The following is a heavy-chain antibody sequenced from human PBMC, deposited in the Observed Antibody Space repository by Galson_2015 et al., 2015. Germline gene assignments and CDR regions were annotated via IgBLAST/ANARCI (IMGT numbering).Heavy chain of an antibody. D-gene: IGHD2-15*01. CDR2: ICAGGISI. V-gene: IGHV3-74*03. CDR1: GFAFSNYC. Sequence: SLRLSCAASGFAFSNYCMHWVRQAPGKGLECVSRICAGGISIMYGDSVRGRFTISRDDAENTLYLQMDSLRVDDTAVYFCVRGSIGWRGMDIWGQGTPVTASS. J-gene: IGHJ6*02. CDR3: VRGSIGWRGMDI.